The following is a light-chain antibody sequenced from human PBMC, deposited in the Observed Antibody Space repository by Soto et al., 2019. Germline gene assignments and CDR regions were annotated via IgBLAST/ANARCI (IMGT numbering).Light chain of an antibody. J-gene: IGLJ2*01. CDR3: GTWDSSLSAVV. V-gene: IGLV1-51*02. CDR1: FSNIGNNY. CDR2: ENN. Sequence: QSVLTQPPSVSAAPGQTVTISCTGSFSNIGNNYVSWYQQLPGTAPKVLIYENNKRPSGIPDRFSGSKSGTSATLGITGLQTGDEADYYCGTWDSSLSAVVFGGGTKVTVL.